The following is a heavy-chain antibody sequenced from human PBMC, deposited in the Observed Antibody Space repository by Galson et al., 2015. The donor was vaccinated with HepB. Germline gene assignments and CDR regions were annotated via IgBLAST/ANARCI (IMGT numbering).Heavy chain of an antibody. Sequence: ETLSLTCTVSGGSISSSSYYWGWIRQPPGKGLEWIGEINHSGSTNYNPSPKSRVTISVDTSKNQFSLKLSSVTAADTAVYYCARVKSVRHIVVGKSGFDPWGQGTLVTVSS. J-gene: IGHJ5*02. CDR3: ARVKSVRHIVVGKSGFDP. CDR2: INHSGST. D-gene: IGHD2-21*01. V-gene: IGHV4-39*07. CDR1: GGSISSSSYY.